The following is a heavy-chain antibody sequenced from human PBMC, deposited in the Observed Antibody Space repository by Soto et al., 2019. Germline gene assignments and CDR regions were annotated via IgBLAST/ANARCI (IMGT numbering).Heavy chain of an antibody. CDR3: ARGRYGDY. Sequence: QVHLVQSGAEVKKPGASVKVSCKGSGYGFTTYGITWVRQAPGQGLEWMAWISAHNVNTNYAQKLQGRVTVTRDTSTSTAYVELRGLRSDDTAVYYCARGRYGDYWGQGALVTVSS. D-gene: IGHD1-1*01. J-gene: IGHJ4*02. CDR2: ISAHNVNT. CDR1: GYGFTTYG. V-gene: IGHV1-18*01.